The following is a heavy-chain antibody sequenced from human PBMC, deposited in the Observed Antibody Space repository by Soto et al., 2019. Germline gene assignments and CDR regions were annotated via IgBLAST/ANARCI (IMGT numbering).Heavy chain of an antibody. CDR2: ISAYNGNT. CDR3: ARVKGPYSSRWYLLFDY. CDR1: GYTFTSYG. V-gene: IGHV1-18*01. Sequence: ASVKVSCKASGYTFTSYGISWVRQAPGQGLEWMGWISAYNGNTNYAQKLQGRVTMTTDTSTSTAYMELRSLRSDDTAVYYCARVKGPYSSRWYLLFDYWGQGTLVTVSS. J-gene: IGHJ4*02. D-gene: IGHD6-13*01.